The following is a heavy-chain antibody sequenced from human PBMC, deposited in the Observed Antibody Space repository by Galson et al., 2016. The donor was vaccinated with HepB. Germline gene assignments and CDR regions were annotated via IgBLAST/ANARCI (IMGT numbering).Heavy chain of an antibody. D-gene: IGHD6-13*01. J-gene: IGHJ4*02. V-gene: IGHV4-39*01. CDR2: IYYRGST. CDR3: VRHHSTTAAIGAFAS. Sequence: ETLSLTCTVSGDSITNSAYYWGWIRQPPGKGLEWIGTIYYRGSTYYNPSLKSRVTISIDTSKNTFSLRLSSVTAAETAVYYCVRHHSTTAAIGAFASWGQGALGAVSS. CDR1: GDSITNSAYY.